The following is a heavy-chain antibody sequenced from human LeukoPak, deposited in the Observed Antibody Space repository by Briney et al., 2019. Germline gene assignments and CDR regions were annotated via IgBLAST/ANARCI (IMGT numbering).Heavy chain of an antibody. J-gene: IGHJ3*02. CDR3: AKGNIWFGEIDAFDI. D-gene: IGHD3-10*01. CDR1: GFTFSSYA. V-gene: IGHV3-23*01. Sequence: PGGSLRLSCAASGFTFSSYAMSWVRQAPGKGLEWVSAISGSGGTTYDADSVKGRFTISRDNSKNTLYLQMNSLRAEDTAVYYCAKGNIWFGEIDAFDIWGQGTMVTVSS. CDR2: ISGSGGTT.